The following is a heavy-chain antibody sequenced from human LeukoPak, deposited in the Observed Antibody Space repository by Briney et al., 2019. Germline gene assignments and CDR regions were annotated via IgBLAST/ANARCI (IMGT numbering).Heavy chain of an antibody. CDR2: IKSDGSIT. CDR1: GFTFSSYW. CDR3: ARVYMGPEH. V-gene: IGHV3-74*03. D-gene: IGHD1-26*01. J-gene: IGHJ1*01. Sequence: GGSLRLSCAASGFTFSSYWMDWVRQEPGKGLVWVSRIKSDGSITMHADSVKGRFTISRDNAKNTLYLQMNSLRAEDTAVYYCARVYMGPEHWGQGTLVTVSS.